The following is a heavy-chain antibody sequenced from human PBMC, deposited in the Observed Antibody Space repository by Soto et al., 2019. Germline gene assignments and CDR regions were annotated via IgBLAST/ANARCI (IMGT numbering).Heavy chain of an antibody. D-gene: IGHD3-10*01. CDR1: GFTFSSYA. Sequence: PGGSLRLSCAASGFTFSSYAMSWVRQAPGKGLEWVSAISGSGGSTYYADSVKGRFTISRDNSKNTLYLQMNSLRAEDTAVYYCAKPPASGSWERYFDYWGQGTLVTVSS. CDR2: ISGSGGST. CDR3: AKPPASGSWERYFDY. V-gene: IGHV3-23*01. J-gene: IGHJ4*02.